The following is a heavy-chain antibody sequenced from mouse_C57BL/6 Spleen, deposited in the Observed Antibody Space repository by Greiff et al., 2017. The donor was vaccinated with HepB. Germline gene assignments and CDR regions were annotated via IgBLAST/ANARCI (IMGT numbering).Heavy chain of an antibody. CDR3: ARSYYGNPYAMDY. CDR2: IYPGSGST. CDR1: GYTFTRYW. V-gene: IGHV1-55*01. Sequence: QVQLQQPGAELVKPGASVKMSCKASGYTFTRYWITWVKQRPGQGLEWIGDIYPGSGSTNYNEKFKSKATLTVDTSSSTAYIQLSSLTSEDSAVYYCARSYYGNPYAMDYWGQGTSVTVSS. D-gene: IGHD2-1*01. J-gene: IGHJ4*01.